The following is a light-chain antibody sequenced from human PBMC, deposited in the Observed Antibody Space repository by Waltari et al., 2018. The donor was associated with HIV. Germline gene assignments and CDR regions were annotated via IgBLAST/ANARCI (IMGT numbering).Light chain of an antibody. Sequence: QSALTQPASVSGSPGQSITISCTGTSSDVGSYNIVSWYQQHPGKAPKLMIYEGSKRPSGYCNRFSGAKSGKTASLTISGRQAEDEADYDCCSYAGTNWVFGVGTKLTVL. CDR3: CSYAGTNWV. CDR1: SSDVGSYNI. J-gene: IGLJ3*02. CDR2: EGS. V-gene: IGLV2-23*01.